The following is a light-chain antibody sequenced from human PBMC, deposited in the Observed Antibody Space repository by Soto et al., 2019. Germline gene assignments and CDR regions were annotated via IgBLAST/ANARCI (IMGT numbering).Light chain of an antibody. Sequence: QSALTQPASVSGSPGQSITISCTGTXSDVGSTFNYVSWYQHHPGKAPRLIMSDVNHRPSGVSDRFSGSKSGNTASLTISGLQAEDEADYFCSAYSTGSTPVLFGGGTKLTVL. CDR1: XSDVGSTFNY. V-gene: IGLV2-14*03. J-gene: IGLJ3*02. CDR2: DVN. CDR3: SAYSTGSTPVL.